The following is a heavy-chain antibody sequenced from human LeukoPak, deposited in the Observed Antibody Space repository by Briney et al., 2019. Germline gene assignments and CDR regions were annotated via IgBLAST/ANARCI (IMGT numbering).Heavy chain of an antibody. J-gene: IGHJ5*02. Sequence: GSLRLSCAASGFTFSSYSMNWVRQPPGKGLEWIGEINHSGSTNYNPSLKSRVTISVDTSKNQFSLKLSSVTAADTAVYYCARGLRFLEWAIDPWGQGTLVTVSS. CDR2: INHSGST. CDR3: ARGLRFLEWAIDP. V-gene: IGHV4-34*01. CDR1: GFTFSSYS. D-gene: IGHD3-3*01.